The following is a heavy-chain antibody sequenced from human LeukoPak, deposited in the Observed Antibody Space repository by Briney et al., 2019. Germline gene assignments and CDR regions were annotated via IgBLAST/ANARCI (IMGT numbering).Heavy chain of an antibody. V-gene: IGHV3-30*02. J-gene: IGHJ1*01. Sequence: PGGSLRLSCAASGFTFSSYGMHWVRQAPGKGLEWVAFIRYDGSNKYYADSVKGRFTISRDNSKSTLYLQMNSLRAEDTAVYYCARDQYSSSGWEGDAEYFQHWGQGTLVTVSS. CDR2: IRYDGSNK. CDR1: GFTFSSYG. CDR3: ARDQYSSSGWEGDAEYFQH. D-gene: IGHD6-19*01.